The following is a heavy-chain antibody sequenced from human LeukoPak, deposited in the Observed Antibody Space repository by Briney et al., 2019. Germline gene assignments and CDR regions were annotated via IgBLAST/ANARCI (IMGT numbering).Heavy chain of an antibody. CDR2: IYYSGST. CDR1: GGSISSYY. J-gene: IGHJ6*02. Sequence: SETLSLTCTVSGGSISSYYWSWIRQPPGKGLEWIGYIYYSGSTNYNPSLKSRVTISVDTPKNQFSLKLSSVTAADTAVYYCARGYSGYDWFGYYYYGMDVWGQGTTVTVSS. CDR3: ARGYSGYDWFGYYYYGMDV. V-gene: IGHV4-59*01. D-gene: IGHD5-12*01.